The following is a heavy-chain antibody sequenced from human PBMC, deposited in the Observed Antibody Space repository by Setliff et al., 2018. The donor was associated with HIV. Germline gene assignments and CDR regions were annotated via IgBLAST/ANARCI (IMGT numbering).Heavy chain of an antibody. CDR1: GYTFTSYG. CDR3: ARDNYDDYSRVQMDV. Sequence: ASVKVSCKASGYTFTSYGISWVRQAPGQGLEWMGWISTYKGNTKNEQKFQGRVTMTTDTSTSTAYMELRSLRSDDTAIYYCARDNYDDYSRVQMDVWGKGTTVTVSS. J-gene: IGHJ6*04. CDR2: ISTYKGNT. D-gene: IGHD4-17*01. V-gene: IGHV1-18*04.